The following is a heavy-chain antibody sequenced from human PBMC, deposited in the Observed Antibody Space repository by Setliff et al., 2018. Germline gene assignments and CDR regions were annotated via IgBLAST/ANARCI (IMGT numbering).Heavy chain of an antibody. V-gene: IGHV3-53*01. CDR3: RVWIGDLSRDF. CDR1: ALTFSSYW. CDR2: TYASGAT. D-gene: IGHD3-10*01. Sequence: SLRLSCAASALTFSSYWMNWVRQAPEKGLEWVSVTYASGATNYADSVKGRFTISRDNSKNTLYLQMNSLRAEDTAVYYCRVWIGDLSRDFWGRGTLVTVSS. J-gene: IGHJ4*02.